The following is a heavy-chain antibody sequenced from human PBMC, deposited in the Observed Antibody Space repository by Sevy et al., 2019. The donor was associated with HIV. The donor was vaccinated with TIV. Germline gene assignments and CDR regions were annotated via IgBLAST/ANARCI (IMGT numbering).Heavy chain of an antibody. V-gene: IGHV3-49*03. Sequence: GGSLRLSCTTSGFTCGDFAMSWFRQAPGKGLEWVGFIRSKDYGGTTEYAASVKGRFTISRDDSKNIAYMQMNSLKTEETAVYFCTRDGGGGNILASYYYYDMDVWGQGTTVTVSS. CDR3: TRDGGGGNILASYYYYDMDV. CDR1: GFTCGDFA. CDR2: IRSKDYGGTT. J-gene: IGHJ6*02. D-gene: IGHD2-21*01.